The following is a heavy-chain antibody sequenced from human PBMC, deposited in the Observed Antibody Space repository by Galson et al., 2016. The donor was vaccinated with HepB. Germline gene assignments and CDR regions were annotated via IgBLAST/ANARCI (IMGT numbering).Heavy chain of an antibody. CDR3: AKGFYGDFPSWFDP. V-gene: IGHV3-9*01. CDR2: ITWNSGSK. CDR1: GFTFENYA. D-gene: IGHD4-17*01. J-gene: IGHJ5*02. Sequence: SLRLSCAASGFTFENYAMHWVRQVPGKGLEWVSSITWNSGSKGYADSVKGRFTISRDNAKNSLYLQMNSLRPEDTALYYCAKGFYGDFPSWFDPWGQGTRVTVSS.